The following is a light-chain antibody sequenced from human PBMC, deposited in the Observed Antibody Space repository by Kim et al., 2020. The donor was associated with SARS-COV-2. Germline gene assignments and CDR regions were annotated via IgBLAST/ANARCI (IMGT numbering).Light chain of an antibody. CDR1: QSVSSY. CDR2: DAS. Sequence: EIVLTQSPATLSLSPGERATLSCRASQSVSSYLAWYQQKPGQAPRLLIYDASNRATGIPARFSGSGSGTDFTLTISSLEPEDFSVYYCQQRSKWPDTFGQGTKLEI. CDR3: QQRSKWPDT. V-gene: IGKV3-11*01. J-gene: IGKJ2*01.